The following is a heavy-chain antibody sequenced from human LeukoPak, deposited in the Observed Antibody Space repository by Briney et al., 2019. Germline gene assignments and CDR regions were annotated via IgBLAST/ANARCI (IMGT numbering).Heavy chain of an antibody. J-gene: IGHJ4*02. CDR2: ISYDGSNK. D-gene: IGHD5-12*01. Sequence: PGGSLRLSCAASGFTFSSYAMHWVRQAPGKGLEWVAVISYDGSNKYYADSVKGRFTISRDNSKNTLDLQMNSLRAEDTAVYYCARAPALEGWLRNFDYWGQGTLVTVSS. V-gene: IGHV3-30-3*01. CDR1: GFTFSSYA. CDR3: ARAPALEGWLRNFDY.